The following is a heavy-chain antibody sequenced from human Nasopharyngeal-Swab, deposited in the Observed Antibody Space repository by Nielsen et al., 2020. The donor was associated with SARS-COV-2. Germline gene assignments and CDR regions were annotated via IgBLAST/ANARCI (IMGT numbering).Heavy chain of an antibody. Sequence: SLKISCAASGFTFDDYAMHWVRQAPGKGLEWVSGISWYSGSIGYADSVKGRFTISRDNARNSLYLQMNSLRGEDTALYYCAKEDSSPSVPDYWGQGILVTVSS. D-gene: IGHD6-6*01. CDR2: ISWYSGSI. CDR1: GFTFDDYA. J-gene: IGHJ4*02. V-gene: IGHV3-9*01. CDR3: AKEDSSPSVPDY.